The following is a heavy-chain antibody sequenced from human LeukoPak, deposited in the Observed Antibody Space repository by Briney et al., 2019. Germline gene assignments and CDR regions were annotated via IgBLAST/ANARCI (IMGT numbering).Heavy chain of an antibody. J-gene: IGHJ4*02. CDR3: AKVEGYSSSWHFDY. Sequence: PGGSLRLSCAASGFTFGNYAMHWVRQAPGKGLEWVSLISWDGGNTYYAASVKGRFTISRDNSKNSLYLQLSSLRAEDTAVYYCAKVEGYSSSWHFDYWGQGTLVTVSS. CDR2: ISWDGGNT. D-gene: IGHD6-13*01. CDR1: GFTFGNYA. V-gene: IGHV3-43D*03.